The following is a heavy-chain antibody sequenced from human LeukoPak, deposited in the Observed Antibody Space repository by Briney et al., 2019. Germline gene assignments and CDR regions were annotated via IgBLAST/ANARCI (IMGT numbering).Heavy chain of an antibody. CDR2: ISSSSSTR. D-gene: IGHD3-16*02. Sequence: PGGSLRLSCAASGFSFSSYSMNWVRQAPGQGLEWVSYISSSSSTRYYADPVKGRFTISRDNAKNSLYLQMNSLRAEDTALNYCARVVWGGYRKDYWGQGTLVTVSS. CDR1: GFSFSSYS. CDR3: ARVVWGGYRKDY. J-gene: IGHJ4*02. V-gene: IGHV3-48*01.